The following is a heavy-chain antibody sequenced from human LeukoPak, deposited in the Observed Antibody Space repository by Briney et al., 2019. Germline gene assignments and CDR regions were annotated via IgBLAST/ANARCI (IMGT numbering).Heavy chain of an antibody. J-gene: IGHJ4*02. Sequence: VASVKVSCKASGYTFTSSAMNWVRQAPGQGLEWMGWINTNTGNPTYAQGFTGRFVFSLDTSVSTAYLQISSLKAEDTAVYYCARQGPGYCGSTSCYGVDYWGQGTLVTVSS. CDR1: GYTFTSSA. D-gene: IGHD2-2*01. CDR3: ARQGPGYCGSTSCYGVDY. CDR2: INTNTGNP. V-gene: IGHV7-4-1*02.